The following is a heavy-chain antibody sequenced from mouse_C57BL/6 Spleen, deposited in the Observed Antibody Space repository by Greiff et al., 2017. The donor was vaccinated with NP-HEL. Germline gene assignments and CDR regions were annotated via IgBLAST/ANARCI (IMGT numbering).Heavy chain of an antibody. Sequence: QVQLQQPGAELVMPGASVKLSCKASGYTFTSYWMHWVKQRPGQGLEWIGEIDPSDSYTNYNQKFKGKSTLTVDKSSSTAYMQLSSLTSEDSAVYYCARGGYGKGFDYWGQGTTLTVSS. CDR2: IDPSDSYT. J-gene: IGHJ2*01. CDR3: ARGGYGKGFDY. CDR1: GYTFTSYW. V-gene: IGHV1-69*01. D-gene: IGHD2-1*01.